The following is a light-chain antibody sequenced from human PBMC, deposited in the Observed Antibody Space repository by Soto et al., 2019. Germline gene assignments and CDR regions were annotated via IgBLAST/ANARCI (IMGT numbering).Light chain of an antibody. Sequence: DIQMAQSPSTLSASVGDRVTITCRASQSISSWLAWYQQKPGKPPKLLIYEASSVESGVPSRFSGSGSGTEFTLTISSLQPDDFATYYCQQYNSHSRTFGQGTKVEIK. CDR2: EAS. J-gene: IGKJ1*01. CDR1: QSISSW. V-gene: IGKV1-5*03. CDR3: QQYNSHSRT.